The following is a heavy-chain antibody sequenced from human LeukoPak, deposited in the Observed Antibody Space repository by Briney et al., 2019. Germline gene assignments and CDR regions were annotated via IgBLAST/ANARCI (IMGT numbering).Heavy chain of an antibody. V-gene: IGHV3-23*01. CDR3: APLAVADNSFDY. J-gene: IGHJ4*02. CDR1: GFTFSGYA. D-gene: IGHD6-19*01. CDR2: VGTSGST. Sequence: PGGSLRLSCTASGFTFSGYAMNWVRQAPGKGLEWVSAVGTSGSTYYADSVKGRFTISRDNSKNTLYLQMNSLRAEDTAVYYCAPLAVADNSFDYWGQGTLVTVSS.